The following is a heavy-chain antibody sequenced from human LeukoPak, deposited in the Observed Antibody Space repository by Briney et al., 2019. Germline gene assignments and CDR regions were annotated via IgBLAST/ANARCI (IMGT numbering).Heavy chain of an antibody. Sequence: SETLSLTCGVYTGSFSGYYWSWLRQPSGKGLEWIGEIIHTGSTNYNPSLSSRVTISVDTSKNQISLRLSAVTAADTAVYYSARRAGNFYRTPLDYWGLVTLVTLSS. CDR1: TGSFSGYY. CDR3: ARRAGNFYRTPLDY. CDR2: IIHTGST. J-gene: IGHJ4*02. V-gene: IGHV4-34*12. D-gene: IGHD2/OR15-2a*01.